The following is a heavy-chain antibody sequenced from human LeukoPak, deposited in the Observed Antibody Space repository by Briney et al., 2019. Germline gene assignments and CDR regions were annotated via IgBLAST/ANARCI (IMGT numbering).Heavy chain of an antibody. CDR1: GGSISSGDYY. CDR3: ARSDSSGYYLYYFDY. D-gene: IGHD3-22*01. CDR2: FYYSGST. Sequence: SQTLSLTCTVSGGSISSGDYYWRWIRQPPGKGLEWIGYFYYSGSTYYNPSIQSRVTISVDTSKNQFSLKLRSVPAADTAVYYCARSDSSGYYLYYFDYWGQGTLVTVSS. J-gene: IGHJ4*02. V-gene: IGHV4-30-4*01.